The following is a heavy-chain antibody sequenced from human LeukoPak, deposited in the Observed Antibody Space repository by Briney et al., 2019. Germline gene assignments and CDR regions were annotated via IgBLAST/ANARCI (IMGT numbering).Heavy chain of an antibody. Sequence: GASVKVSCKASGYTFTGYYMHWVRQAPGQGLEWMGRINPNSGGTNYAQKFQGRVTMTRDTSISTAYMELSRLRSDDTAVYYCARGFGPYYYDSPPDYWGQGTLVTVSS. V-gene: IGHV1-2*06. D-gene: IGHD3-22*01. J-gene: IGHJ4*02. CDR1: GYTFTGYY. CDR3: ARGFGPYYYDSPPDY. CDR2: INPNSGGT.